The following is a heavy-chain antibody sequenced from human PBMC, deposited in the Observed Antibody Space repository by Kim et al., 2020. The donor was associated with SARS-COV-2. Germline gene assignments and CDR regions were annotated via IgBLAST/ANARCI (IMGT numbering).Heavy chain of an antibody. D-gene: IGHD3-10*01. J-gene: IGHJ5*02. CDR3: ARVGRYYYGSGSYYNWFDP. V-gene: IGHV3-66*01. Sequence: GRFTTSRDNSKNTLYLQMNSLRAEDTAVYYCARVGRYYYGSGSYYNWFDPWGQGTLVTVSS.